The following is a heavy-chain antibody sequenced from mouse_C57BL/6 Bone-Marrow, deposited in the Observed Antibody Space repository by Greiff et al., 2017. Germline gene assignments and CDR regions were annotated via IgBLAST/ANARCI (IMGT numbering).Heavy chain of an antibody. J-gene: IGHJ4*01. CDR3: AIRGYDGYPYAMDY. Sequence: QVQLQQPGAELVKPGASVKVSCKASGYTFTSYWMHWVKQRPGQGLEWIGRIHPSDSDTNYNQMFKGKATLTVDNSSSTAYMQLSSLTSEDSAVYYCAIRGYDGYPYAMDYWGQGTSVTVSS. CDR1: GYTFTSYW. CDR2: IHPSDSDT. V-gene: IGHV1-74*01. D-gene: IGHD2-3*01.